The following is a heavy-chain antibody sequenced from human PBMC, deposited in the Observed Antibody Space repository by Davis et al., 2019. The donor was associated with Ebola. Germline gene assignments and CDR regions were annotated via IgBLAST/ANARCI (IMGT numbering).Heavy chain of an antibody. V-gene: IGHV3-73*01. CDR2: IRSKASSYAT. CDR3: TLTVAGTRDY. CDR1: GFTFSGSA. D-gene: IGHD6-19*01. Sequence: GESLKISCAASGFTFSGSAMHWVRQASGKGLEWVGRIRSKASSYATAYAASVKGRFTISRDDSKNTAYLQMNSLKTEDTAVYYCTLTVAGTRDYWGQGTLVTVSS. J-gene: IGHJ4*02.